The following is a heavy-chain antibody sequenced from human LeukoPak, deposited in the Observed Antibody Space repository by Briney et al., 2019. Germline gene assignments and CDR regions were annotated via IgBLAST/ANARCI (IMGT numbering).Heavy chain of an antibody. CDR1: GGTFSSYA. Sequence: ASVKVSCKASGGTFSSYAISWVRQAPGQGLEWMGGIIPIFGTANYAQKFQGRVTITADESTSTAYMELSSLRSEDTAVYYCARGVSDSSGYFGYNWFDPWGQGTLVTVSS. J-gene: IGHJ5*02. CDR2: IIPIFGTA. V-gene: IGHV1-69*13. CDR3: ARGVSDSSGYFGYNWFDP. D-gene: IGHD3-22*01.